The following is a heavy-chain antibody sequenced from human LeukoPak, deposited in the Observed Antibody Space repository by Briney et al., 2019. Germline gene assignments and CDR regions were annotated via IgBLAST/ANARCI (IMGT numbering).Heavy chain of an antibody. J-gene: IGHJ4*02. CDR1: GYTFTGYY. CDR2: INPNSGGT. Sequence: ASVKVSCKASGYTFTGYYMHWMRQAPGQGLEWMGRINPNSGGTNYAQKFQGRVTMTRDTSISTAYMELSRLRSDDTAVYYCARDLLEGSTAMVYGYWGQGTLVTVSS. V-gene: IGHV1-2*06. CDR3: ARDLLEGSTAMVYGY. D-gene: IGHD5-18*01.